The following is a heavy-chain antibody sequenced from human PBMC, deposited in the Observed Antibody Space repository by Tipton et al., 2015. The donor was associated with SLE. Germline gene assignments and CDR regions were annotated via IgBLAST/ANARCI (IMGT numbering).Heavy chain of an antibody. Sequence: TLSLTCTVSGGSISSGDYYWSWIRQPPGKGLEWIGYIYYSGSTNYNPSLKSRVTISVDTSKNQFSLKLSSVTAADTAVHYCASYGSGGAFDIWGQGTMVTVSS. V-gene: IGHV4-61*08. CDR3: ASYGSGGAFDI. CDR2: IYYSGST. CDR1: GGSISSGDYY. D-gene: IGHD3-10*01. J-gene: IGHJ3*02.